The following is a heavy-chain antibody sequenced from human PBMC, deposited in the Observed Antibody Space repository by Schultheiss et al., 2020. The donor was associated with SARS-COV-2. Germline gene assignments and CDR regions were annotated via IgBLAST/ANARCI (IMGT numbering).Heavy chain of an antibody. V-gene: IGHV3-48*01. CDR3: ARDAGGFLVY. J-gene: IGHJ4*02. D-gene: IGHD3-3*01. Sequence: GGSLRLSCAASGFTFNTEPMNWVRQAPGKGLEWISNIRPNGDDKYYAESVRGRFVISRDNAKSSLFLQMNSLRAEDTAVYYCARDAGGFLVYWGQGAQVTVSS. CDR1: GFTFNTEP. CDR2: IRPNGDDK.